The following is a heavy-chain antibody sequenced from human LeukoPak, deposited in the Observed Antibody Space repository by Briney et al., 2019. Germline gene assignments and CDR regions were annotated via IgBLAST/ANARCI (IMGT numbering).Heavy chain of an antibody. CDR2: IIPILVIA. V-gene: IGHV1-69*02. D-gene: IGHD6-13*01. CDR1: GGTFSSYT. Sequence: GASVKVSCKASGGTFSSYTISWGRQAPGQGLEWMGRIIPILVIANYAQKFQGRVTITADKSTSTAYMELSSLRSEDTAVYYCARGVIAGANWFDPWGQGTLVTVSS. J-gene: IGHJ5*02. CDR3: ARGVIAGANWFDP.